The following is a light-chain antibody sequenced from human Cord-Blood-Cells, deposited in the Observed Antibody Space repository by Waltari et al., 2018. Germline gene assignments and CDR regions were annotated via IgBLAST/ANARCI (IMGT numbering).Light chain of an antibody. CDR3: QAWDSSTVV. V-gene: IGLV3-1*01. Sequence: SYELTEPPSVSVSPGQTASITCSGAKLGDKYACWYQQKPGQYPVLVIYQDTKRPSGIPERFSGSNSGNTATLTISGTQAMDEADYYCQAWDSSTVVFGTGTKVTVL. CDR1: KLGDKY. J-gene: IGLJ1*01. CDR2: QDT.